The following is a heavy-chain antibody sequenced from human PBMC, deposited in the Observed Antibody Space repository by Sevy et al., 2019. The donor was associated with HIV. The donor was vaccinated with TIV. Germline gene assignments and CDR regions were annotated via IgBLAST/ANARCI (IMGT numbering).Heavy chain of an antibody. CDR2: ISSSSSTI. CDR1: GFTLSSYN. J-gene: IGHJ4*02. V-gene: IGHV3-48*02. Sequence: GGSLRLSCAASGFTLSSYNMNWVRQAPGKGLEWVSYISSSSSTIYYADSVKGRFTISRDNAKNSLYLQMNSLRDEDTAVYYCARDHLVRGVIVNFDYWGQGALVTVSS. CDR3: ARDHLVRGVIVNFDY. D-gene: IGHD3-10*01.